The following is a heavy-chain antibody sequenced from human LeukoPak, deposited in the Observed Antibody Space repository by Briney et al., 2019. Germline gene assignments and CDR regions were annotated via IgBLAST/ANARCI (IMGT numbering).Heavy chain of an antibody. CDR2: ISGSGGNT. CDR1: GFTFSSYA. CDR3: AKGPSDSSGYYFDY. J-gene: IGHJ4*02. Sequence: GGSLRLSCAASGFTFSSYAMSWVRQAPGKGLEWVSAISGSGGNTYYADSVKGRFTISRDNSKNTLYLQMNSLRAEGTAVYYCAKGPSDSSGYYFDYWGQGPLVTVSS. V-gene: IGHV3-23*01. D-gene: IGHD3-22*01.